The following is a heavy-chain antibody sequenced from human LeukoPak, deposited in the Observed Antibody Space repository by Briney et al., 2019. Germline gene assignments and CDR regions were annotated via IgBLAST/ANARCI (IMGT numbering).Heavy chain of an antibody. J-gene: IGHJ5*02. CDR1: GFTFSSCW. CDR2: IKQDGSEK. D-gene: IGHD6-19*01. CDR3: ARAVAGYNWFDP. V-gene: IGHV3-7*05. Sequence: GGSLRLSCAASGFTFSSCWMSWVRQAPGKGLEWVANIKQDGSEKYYVDSVKGRFTISRDNAKNSLYLQMNSLRAEDMAVYYCARAVAGYNWFDPWGQGTLVTVPS.